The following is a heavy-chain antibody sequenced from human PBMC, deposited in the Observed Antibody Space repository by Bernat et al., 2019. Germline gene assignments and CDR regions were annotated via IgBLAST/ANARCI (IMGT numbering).Heavy chain of an antibody. CDR3: EGYYDSSGYYSLED. D-gene: IGHD3-22*01. V-gene: IGHV3-23*01. J-gene: IGHJ4*02. CDR2: ISGSGGST. Sequence: EVQLLESGGGLVQPGGSLRLSCAASGFTFSSYAMSWVRQAPGKGLEWVSAISGSGGSTYYADSVKGRFTISRDNSKNTLYLQMNSLRAEGTAVYYCEGYYDSSGYYSLEDWGQGTLVTVSS. CDR1: GFTFSSYA.